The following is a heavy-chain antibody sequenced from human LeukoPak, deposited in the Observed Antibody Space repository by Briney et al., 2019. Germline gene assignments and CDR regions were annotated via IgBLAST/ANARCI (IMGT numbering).Heavy chain of an antibody. J-gene: IGHJ4*02. V-gene: IGHV3-30*18. CDR3: VKDVGRVGASPFDY. CDR1: GFTFSSYG. CDR2: ISYDGSNK. Sequence: PGGSLRLSCAASGFTFSSYGMHWVRQAPGKGLEWVAVISYDGSNKYYADSVKGRFTVSRDNSKNTLYLQMNSLRAEDTAVYYCVKDVGRVGASPFDYWGQGTLVTVSS. D-gene: IGHD1-26*01.